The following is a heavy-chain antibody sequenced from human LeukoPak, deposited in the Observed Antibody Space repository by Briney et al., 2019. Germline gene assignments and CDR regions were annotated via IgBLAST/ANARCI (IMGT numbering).Heavy chain of an antibody. J-gene: IGHJ4*02. V-gene: IGHV1-2*02. Sequence: GASVKVSCKASGYTFTSYDINWVRQAPGQGLEWMGWINPNSGGTNYAQKFQGRVTMTRDTSISTAYMELSRLRSDDTAVYYCRGSDSSGYYSSPYYFDYWGQGTLVTVSS. CDR3: RGSDSSGYYSSPYYFDY. CDR1: GYTFTSYD. CDR2: INPNSGGT. D-gene: IGHD3-22*01.